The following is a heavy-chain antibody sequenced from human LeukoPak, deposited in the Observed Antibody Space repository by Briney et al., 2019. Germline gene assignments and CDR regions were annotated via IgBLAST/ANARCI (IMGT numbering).Heavy chain of an antibody. V-gene: IGHV4-61*02. CDR2: IYTSGST. CDR3: AGDYSRQLWFDP. CDR1: GGSISSGGYY. D-gene: IGHD2-15*01. Sequence: SETLSLTCAVSGGSISSGGYYWSWIRQPAGKGLEWIGRIYTSGSTNYNPSLKSRVTMSVDTSKNQFSLKLSSVTAADTAVYYCAGDYSRQLWFDPWGQGTLVTVSS. J-gene: IGHJ5*02.